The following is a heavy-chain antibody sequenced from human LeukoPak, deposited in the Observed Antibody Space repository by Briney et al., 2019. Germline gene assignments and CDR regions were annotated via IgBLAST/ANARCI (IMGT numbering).Heavy chain of an antibody. CDR1: GYTFTSYA. Sequence: SVKVSCKASGYTFTSYAISWVRQAPGQGLEWMGGIIPIFGTANYAQKFQGRVTITTDESTSTAYMELSSLRSEDTAVYYCARNYYDSSGYYALDYWGQGALVTVSS. J-gene: IGHJ4*02. D-gene: IGHD3-22*01. CDR3: ARNYYDSSGYYALDY. V-gene: IGHV1-69*05. CDR2: IIPIFGTA.